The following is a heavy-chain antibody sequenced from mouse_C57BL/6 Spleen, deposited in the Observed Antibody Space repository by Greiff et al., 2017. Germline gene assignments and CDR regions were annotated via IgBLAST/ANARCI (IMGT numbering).Heavy chain of an antibody. CDR3: ARSNYGSSPRKFAY. CDR2: IYPGDGDT. D-gene: IGHD1-1*01. CDR1: GYAFSSSW. V-gene: IGHV1-82*01. Sequence: QVQLQQSGPELVKPGASVKISCKASGYAFSSSWMNWVKQRPGKGLEWIGRIYPGDGDTNYNGKFKGKATLTSDKSSSTAYMQLSSLTSEDSAVYFCARSNYGSSPRKFAYWGQGTLVTVSA. J-gene: IGHJ3*01.